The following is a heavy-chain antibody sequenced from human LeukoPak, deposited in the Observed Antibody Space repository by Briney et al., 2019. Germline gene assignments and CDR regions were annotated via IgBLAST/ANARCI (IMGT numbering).Heavy chain of an antibody. CDR1: GFTFSSYG. Sequence: GGSLRLSCAASGFTFSSYGMHWVRQAPGKGLEWVAVISYDGSNKYYADSVKSRFTISRDNSKNTLYLQMNSLRAEDTAVYYCAKGPSGMDVWGKGTTVTVSS. J-gene: IGHJ6*04. CDR2: ISYDGSNK. V-gene: IGHV3-30*18. CDR3: AKGPSGMDV.